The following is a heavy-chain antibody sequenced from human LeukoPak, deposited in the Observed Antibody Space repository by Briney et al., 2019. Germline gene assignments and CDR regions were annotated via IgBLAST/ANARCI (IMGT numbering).Heavy chain of an antibody. J-gene: IGHJ4*02. CDR2: MNPNSGNT. V-gene: IGHV1-8*01. D-gene: IGHD5-12*01. CDR1: EYTFTSYD. CDR3: ARGRHPGPTWISEY. Sequence: GASVKVPCKAFEYTFTSYDINWVRQATGQGLEWMGWMNPNSGNTGYAQKFQGRVTMTRNTSISTAYMELSSLTSEDTAVYYCARGRHPGPTWISEYWGQGTLVTVSS.